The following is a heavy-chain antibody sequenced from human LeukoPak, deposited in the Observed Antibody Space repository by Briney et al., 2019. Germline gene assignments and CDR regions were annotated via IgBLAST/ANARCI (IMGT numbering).Heavy chain of an antibody. CDR1: GGSFSGYY. CDR2: INHSGST. CDR3: AIVSGWYLHFDY. Sequence: SETLSLTCAVYGGSFSGYYWSWIRQPPGKGLEWIGEINHSGSTNYNPSLKSRVTISVGTSKNQFSLKLSSVTAADTAVYYCAIVSGWYLHFDYWGQGTLVTVSS. V-gene: IGHV4-34*01. J-gene: IGHJ4*02. D-gene: IGHD6-19*01.